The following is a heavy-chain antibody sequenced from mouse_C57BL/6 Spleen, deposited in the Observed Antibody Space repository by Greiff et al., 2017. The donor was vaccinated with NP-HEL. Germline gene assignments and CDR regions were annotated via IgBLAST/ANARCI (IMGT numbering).Heavy chain of an antibody. D-gene: IGHD1-1*01. Sequence: EVKVVESGEGLVKPGGSLKLSCAASGFTFSSYAMSWVRQTPEKRLEWVAYISSGGDYIYYADTVKGRFTISRDNARNTLYLQMSSLKSEDTAMYYCTRDDYGSSYDAMDYWGQGTSVTVSS. V-gene: IGHV5-9-1*02. CDR3: TRDDYGSSYDAMDY. CDR2: ISSGGDYI. J-gene: IGHJ4*01. CDR1: GFTFSSYA.